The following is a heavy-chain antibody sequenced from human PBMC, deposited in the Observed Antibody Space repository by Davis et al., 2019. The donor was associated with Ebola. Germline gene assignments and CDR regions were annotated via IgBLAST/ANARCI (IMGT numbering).Heavy chain of an antibody. CDR3: ARVQGQQQLGEADY. Sequence: ASVKVSCKTSGYSFISHYIHWVRQAPGQGLEWMGIINPSGGSTSCAQKFQGRVTLTTDTSASTVFMDLTSLTSQDTAVYYCARVQGQQQLGEADYWGQGTLVTVSS. J-gene: IGHJ4*02. CDR2: INPSGGST. D-gene: IGHD6-13*01. V-gene: IGHV1-46*01. CDR1: GYSFISHY.